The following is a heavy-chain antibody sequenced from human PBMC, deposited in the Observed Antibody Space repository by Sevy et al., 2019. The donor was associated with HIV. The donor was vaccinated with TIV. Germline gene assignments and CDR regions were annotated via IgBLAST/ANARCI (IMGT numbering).Heavy chain of an antibody. J-gene: IGHJ4*02. CDR3: AKEYSYGYYFDY. Sequence: GGSLRLSCAASGFTFSSYGMHWVRQAPGKGLEWVAFIRYDGNNKYYADSVKGRFTISRDNSKNTLYPQMNSLRAEDTAVYYCAKEYSYGYYFDYWGQGTLVTVSS. CDR1: GFTFSSYG. V-gene: IGHV3-30*02. D-gene: IGHD5-18*01. CDR2: IRYDGNNK.